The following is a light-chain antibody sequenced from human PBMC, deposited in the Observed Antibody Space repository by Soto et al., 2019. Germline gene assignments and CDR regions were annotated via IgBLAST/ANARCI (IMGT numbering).Light chain of an antibody. CDR2: AAS. V-gene: IGKV1-39*01. Sequence: DIQMTQSPSTLSAGVGDRVTITCRASQRISNYLNWYQQKPGKAPTLLIYAASILQSGVPSRFSGSGSGTDFTLTINTLQPEDFANYFCQQCYSSPRTFGQGTKVEIK. CDR3: QQCYSSPRT. CDR1: QRISNY. J-gene: IGKJ1*01.